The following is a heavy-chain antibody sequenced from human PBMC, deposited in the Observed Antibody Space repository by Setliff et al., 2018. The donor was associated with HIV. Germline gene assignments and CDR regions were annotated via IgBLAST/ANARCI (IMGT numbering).Heavy chain of an antibody. D-gene: IGHD5-18*01. Sequence: TSETLSLTCTVSGGSIINYFWSWIRLPPGKRLEWIGYIYYSGSTDYNPSLKSRVTISVDTSKSQVSLKLSSVTAADTAVYYCARSPGVDTNMAFDYWGRGTQVTVSS. V-gene: IGHV4-59*01. CDR1: GGSIINYF. CDR2: IYYSGST. CDR3: ARSPGVDTNMAFDY. J-gene: IGHJ4*02.